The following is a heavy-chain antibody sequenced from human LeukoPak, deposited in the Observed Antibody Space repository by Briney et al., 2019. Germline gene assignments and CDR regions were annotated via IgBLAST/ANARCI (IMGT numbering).Heavy chain of an antibody. Sequence: GGSLRLSCAASGFTFSDYYMTWVRKAPGKGLEWVSLIGSSGGSTYYADSVKGRFTISRDNFNHTLSLQMNSLRVEDTAIYYCVKDIQLSTWGLGTMVTVSS. CDR3: VKDIQLST. D-gene: IGHD5-24*01. V-gene: IGHV3-23*01. CDR2: IGSSGGST. J-gene: IGHJ3*01. CDR1: GFTFSDYY.